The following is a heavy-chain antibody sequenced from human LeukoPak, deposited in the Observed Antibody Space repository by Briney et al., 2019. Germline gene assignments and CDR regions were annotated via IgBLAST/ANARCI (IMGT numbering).Heavy chain of an antibody. V-gene: IGHV1-46*01. CDR1: GYTFTSYY. J-gene: IGHJ6*03. CDR2: INPSGGST. CDR3: ARDSLERHVYYYYMDV. Sequence: ASVKVSCKASGYTFTSYYMHWVRQAPGQGLEWMGLINPSGGSTSYAQKFQGRVTMTRDMSTSTVYMELSSLRSEDTAVYYCARDSLERHVYYYYMDVWGKGTTVTVSS. D-gene: IGHD1-1*01.